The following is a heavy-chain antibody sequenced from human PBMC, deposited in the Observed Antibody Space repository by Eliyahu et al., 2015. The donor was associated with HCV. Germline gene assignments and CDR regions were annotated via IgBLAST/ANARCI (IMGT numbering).Heavy chain of an antibody. CDR3: ARETGGGEYQLLHYFDY. J-gene: IGHJ4*02. CDR1: GYTFTGYY. Sequence: QVQLVQSGAEVKKPGASVKVSCKASGYTFTGYYMHWVRQAPGQGLEWVGWINPNSGGTNYAQKFQGRVTMTRDTSISTAYMELSRLRSDDTAVYYCARETGGGEYQLLHYFDYWGQGTLVTVSS. CDR2: INPNSGGT. V-gene: IGHV1-2*02. D-gene: IGHD2-2*01.